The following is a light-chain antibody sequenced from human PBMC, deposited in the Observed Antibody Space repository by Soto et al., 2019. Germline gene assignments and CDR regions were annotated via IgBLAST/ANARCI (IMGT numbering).Light chain of an antibody. CDR2: DVS. CDR1: SSDVGGYNY. Sequence: QSALTQPASVSGSPGQSITISCTGTSSDVGGYNYVSWYQQHPGKAPKLMIYDVSYRPSGVSNRFSGSKSGNTASLTISGLQAEDEADYYCSSYTSSITHVIFGGGTKLTVL. J-gene: IGLJ2*01. CDR3: SSYTSSITHVI. V-gene: IGLV2-14*01.